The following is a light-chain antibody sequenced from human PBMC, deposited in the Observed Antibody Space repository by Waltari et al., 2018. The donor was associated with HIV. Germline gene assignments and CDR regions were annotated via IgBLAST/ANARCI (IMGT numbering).Light chain of an antibody. CDR2: GAS. J-gene: IGKJ4*01. Sequence: DIPMTQSTSSLSASVGDAVNITCLASQGISNHLAWIQQKPGTAPKSLIFGASILQSLVTSRFRGSGSATDCTLTINNLQAEDFATYCCQHYHSYPVTFGGGTKVG. V-gene: IGKV1-16*01. CDR1: QGISNH. CDR3: QHYHSYPVT.